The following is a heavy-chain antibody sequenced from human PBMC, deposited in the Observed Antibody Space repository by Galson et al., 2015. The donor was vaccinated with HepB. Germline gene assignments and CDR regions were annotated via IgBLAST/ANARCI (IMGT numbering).Heavy chain of an antibody. Sequence: SVKVSCKASGYTFTSYAMHWVRQAPGQRLEWMGWINAGNGNTKYSQKFQGRVTITRDTSASTAYMELSSLRSEDTAVYYCARWGRGTNSGYDYWGQGTLVTVSS. J-gene: IGHJ4*02. CDR1: GYTFTSYA. CDR2: INAGNGNT. D-gene: IGHD5-12*01. V-gene: IGHV1-3*01. CDR3: ARWGRGTNSGYDY.